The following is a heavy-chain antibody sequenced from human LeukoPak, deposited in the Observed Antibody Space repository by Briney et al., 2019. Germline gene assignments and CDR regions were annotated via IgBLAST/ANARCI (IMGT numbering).Heavy chain of an antibody. CDR2: IYYSGST. D-gene: IGHD1-14*01. CDR3: AQFNRYYFDY. CDR1: GGSISSSSYY. J-gene: IGHJ4*02. Sequence: SETLSLTCTVSGGSISSSSYYWGWIRQPPWKGLEWIGSIYYSGSTYYNPSLKSRVTISVDTSKNQFSLKLSSVTAADTAVYYCAQFNRYYFDYWGQGTLVTVSS. V-gene: IGHV4-39*01.